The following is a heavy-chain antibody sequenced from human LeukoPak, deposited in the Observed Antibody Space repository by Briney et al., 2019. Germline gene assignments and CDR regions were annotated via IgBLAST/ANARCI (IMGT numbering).Heavy chain of an antibody. CDR1: GGTFSSYA. J-gene: IGHJ4*02. CDR2: IIPIFGTA. CDR3: ARVAPNYDFWSGARRYYFDY. D-gene: IGHD3-3*01. Sequence: GASVKVSCTASGGTFSSYAISWVRQAPGQGLEWMGGIIPIFGTANYSQKFQGRVTITADESTSTAYMELSSLRSEDTAVYYGARVAPNYDFWSGARRYYFDYWGQGTLVTVSS. V-gene: IGHV1-69*13.